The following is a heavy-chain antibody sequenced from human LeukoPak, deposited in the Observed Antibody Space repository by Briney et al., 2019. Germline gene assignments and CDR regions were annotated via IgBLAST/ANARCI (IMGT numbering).Heavy chain of an antibody. J-gene: IGHJ4*02. CDR3: ASIYDFWSGYSYFDY. V-gene: IGHV4-59*12. CDR1: GGSISSYY. Sequence: SETLSLTCTVSGGSISSYYWSWIRQPPGKGLEWIGYIYYSGSTNYNPSLKSRVTISVDTSKNQFSLKLSSVTAADTAVYYCASIYDFWSGYSYFDYWGQGTLVTVSS. D-gene: IGHD3-3*01. CDR2: IYYSGST.